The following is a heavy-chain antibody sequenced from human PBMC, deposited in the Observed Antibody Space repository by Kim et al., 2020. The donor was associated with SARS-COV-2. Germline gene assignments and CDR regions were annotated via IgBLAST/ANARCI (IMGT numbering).Heavy chain of an antibody. CDR3: LRDLSGINYYYGMDV. Sequence: GGSLRLSCAASGFTFSSHDMHWVRQATGKGLEWVSGIGADGDTYYLGSVRGRFTISRENAKNSLYLQMNSLTVGDTAVYYCLRDLSGINYYYGMDVWGQG. CDR2: IGADGDT. V-gene: IGHV3-13*01. CDR1: GFTFSSHD. J-gene: IGHJ6*01. D-gene: IGHD1-26*01.